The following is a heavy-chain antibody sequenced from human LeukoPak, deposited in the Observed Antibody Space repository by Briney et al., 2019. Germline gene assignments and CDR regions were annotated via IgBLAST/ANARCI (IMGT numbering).Heavy chain of an antibody. CDR2: INAGNGNT. CDR1: GYTFTSYA. CDR3: ARTDSSSWYGPFRK. D-gene: IGHD6-13*01. J-gene: IGHJ4*02. Sequence: APVKVSCKASGYTFTSYAMHWVRQAPGQRLEWMGWINAGNGNTKYSQKFQGRVTITRDTSASTAYMELSSLRSEDTAVYYCARTDSSSWYGPFRKWGQGTLVTVSS. V-gene: IGHV1-3*01.